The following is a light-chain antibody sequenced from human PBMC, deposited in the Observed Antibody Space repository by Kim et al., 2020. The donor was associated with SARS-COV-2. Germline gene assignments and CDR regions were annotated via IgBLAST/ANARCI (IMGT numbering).Light chain of an antibody. CDR1: QSISTR. J-gene: IGKJ2*01. Sequence: DIQMTQSPSTLSVSVGDRVTITCRASQSISTRLAWYQQKPGKAPELLMYDASTLQSGVPSRFSGSGSGTEFTLTISSLQPGDLGTYYCQQFDSYSRTFGQGTKLEI. CDR2: DAS. CDR3: QQFDSYSRT. V-gene: IGKV1-5*01.